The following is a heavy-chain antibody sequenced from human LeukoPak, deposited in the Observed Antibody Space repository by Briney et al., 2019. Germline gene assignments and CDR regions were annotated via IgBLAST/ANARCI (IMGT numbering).Heavy chain of an antibody. CDR1: GYSLSDLN. CDR3: ATRSGDFWSGFED. Sequence: ASVKVSCKVSGYSLSDLNIQWVRQAPGKGLEGMGGFDPEQATTIYAQNFQGRLTMTEEISTDTAYMEVSSLTSEDTAVYYCATRSGDFWSGFEDWGQGTLVTVSS. CDR2: FDPEQATT. J-gene: IGHJ4*02. D-gene: IGHD3-3*01. V-gene: IGHV1-24*01.